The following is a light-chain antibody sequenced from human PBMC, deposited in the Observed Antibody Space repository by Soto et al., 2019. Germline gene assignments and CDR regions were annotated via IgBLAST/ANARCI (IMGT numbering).Light chain of an antibody. CDR2: GAS. Sequence: EIVMTQSPATLSVSRGGTATRSCRGSQSVSSSYLAWYQQKPGQAPRLLIYGASSRATGIPDRFSGSGSGTDFILTISRLEPEDFAVYYCQQFSSYPITFGQGTRLEIK. V-gene: IGKV3-20*01. CDR1: QSVSSSY. CDR3: QQFSSYPIT. J-gene: IGKJ5*01.